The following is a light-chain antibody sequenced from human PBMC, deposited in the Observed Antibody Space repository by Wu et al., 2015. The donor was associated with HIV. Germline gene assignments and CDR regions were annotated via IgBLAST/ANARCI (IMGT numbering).Light chain of an antibody. CDR2: AAS. CDR1: QNIRTD. CDR3: QEYHYFWT. V-gene: IGKV3-15*01. Sequence: DIVMTQSPDTLYVSPGQRVTLSCRASQNIRTDLAWYQHRPGRTPRLLIHAASTRISGIPTRSSGSGSGTDFTLTISSLQSEDFAIYYCQEYHYFWTFGQGTRVEVK. J-gene: IGKJ1*01.